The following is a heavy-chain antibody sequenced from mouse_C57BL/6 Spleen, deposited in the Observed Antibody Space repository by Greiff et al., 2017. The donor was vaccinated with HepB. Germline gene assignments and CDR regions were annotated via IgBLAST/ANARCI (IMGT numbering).Heavy chain of an antibody. CDR1: GFTFSDYG. CDR3: ARPPPIYYGYDWFAY. Sequence: EVKLMESGGGLVKPGGSLKLSCAASGFTFSDYGMHWVRQAPEKGLEWVAYISSGSSTIYYADTVKGRFTISRDNAKNTLFLQMTSLRSEDTAMYYCARPPPIYYGYDWFAYWGQGTLVTVSA. CDR2: ISSGSSTI. V-gene: IGHV5-17*01. D-gene: IGHD2-2*01. J-gene: IGHJ3*01.